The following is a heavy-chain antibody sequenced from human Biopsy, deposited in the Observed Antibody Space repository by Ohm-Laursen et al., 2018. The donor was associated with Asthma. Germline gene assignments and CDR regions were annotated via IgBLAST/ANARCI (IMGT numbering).Heavy chain of an antibody. CDR1: EFTFGDYW. D-gene: IGHD3-22*01. CDR2: IKHDGSEK. Sequence: SLRLSCSASEFTFGDYWMSWVRQVPGKGLEWVANIKHDGSEKNHVDSLKGRFTISRDNAKNSLYLQMNSLRAEDTAVYYCARGDSSNWSHYYFDYWGQGTLVTVSS. CDR3: ARGDSSNWSHYYFDY. J-gene: IGHJ4*02. V-gene: IGHV3-7*03.